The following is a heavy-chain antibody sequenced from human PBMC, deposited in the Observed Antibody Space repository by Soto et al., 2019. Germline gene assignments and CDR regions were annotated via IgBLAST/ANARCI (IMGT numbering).Heavy chain of an antibody. D-gene: IGHD3-10*01. CDR3: ASAGTAYMERRSLRSDDTAVYYCARVGAYCVRTTRHAY. J-gene: IGHJ4*02. CDR1: GYTFTNYG. V-gene: IGHV1-18*01. Sequence: QVQLVQSGAEVKKPGASVKVSCKASGYTFTNYGISWVRQAPGQGLEWRGWVSAYNGNTDYAQKLQGRVAMTTDTDSARGPPHPPQKVTPRAPTTTEASAGTAYMERRSLRSDDTAVYYCARVGAYCVRTTRHAYWGQGTLLTASP. CDR2: VSAYNGNT.